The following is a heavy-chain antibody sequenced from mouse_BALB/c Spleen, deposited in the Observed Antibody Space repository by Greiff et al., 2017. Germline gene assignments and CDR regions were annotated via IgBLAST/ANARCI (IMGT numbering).Heavy chain of an antibody. CDR3: ARFPYGYDVGFDY. Sequence: EVKVEESGPGLVKPSQSLSLTCTVTGYSITSDYAWNWIRQFPGNKLEWMGYISYSGSTSYNPSLKSRISITRDTSKNQFFLQLNSVTTEDTATYYCARFPYGYDVGFDYWGQGTTLTVSS. V-gene: IGHV3-2*02. CDR1: GYSITSDYA. CDR2: ISYSGST. J-gene: IGHJ2*01. D-gene: IGHD2-2*01.